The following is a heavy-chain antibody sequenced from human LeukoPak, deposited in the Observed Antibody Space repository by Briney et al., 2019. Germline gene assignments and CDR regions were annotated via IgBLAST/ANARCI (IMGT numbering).Heavy chain of an antibody. J-gene: IGHJ4*02. D-gene: IGHD3-10*01. CDR3: ARDRGGYNYGYCDY. CDR2: ISTGGSTI. CDR1: GFTFSNYE. Sequence: GGSLRLSCAASGFTFSNYEMNWVRQAPGKGLEGVYYISTGGSTIYYADSVKGRFTISRDNAKNSLYLQMSSLRAEDTAVYYCARDRGGYNYGYCDYWGQGTLVTVSS. V-gene: IGHV3-48*03.